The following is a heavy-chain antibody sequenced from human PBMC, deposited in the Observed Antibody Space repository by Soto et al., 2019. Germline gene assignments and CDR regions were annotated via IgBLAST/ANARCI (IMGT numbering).Heavy chain of an antibody. V-gene: IGHV1-18*01. CDR1: GYTFTSYG. J-gene: IGHJ4*02. CDR3: ARDHHTMVRGVIPIDY. D-gene: IGHD3-10*01. Sequence: QVQLVQSGAEVKKPGASVKVSCKASGYTFTSYGISWVRQAPGQGLEWMGWISAYNGNTNYAQKLQGRVTMTTDTSTSTAYMELRSRRSDDTAVYYCARDHHTMVRGVIPIDYWGQGTLVTVCS. CDR2: ISAYNGNT.